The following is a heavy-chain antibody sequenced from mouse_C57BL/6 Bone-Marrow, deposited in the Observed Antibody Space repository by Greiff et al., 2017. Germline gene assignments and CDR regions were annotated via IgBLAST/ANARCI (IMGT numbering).Heavy chain of an antibody. J-gene: IGHJ1*03. CDR3: TFLLRYFDV. CDR2: IDPENGDT. D-gene: IGHD2-10*01. CDR1: GFNIKDDY. Sequence: EVKLMESGAELVRPGASVKLSCTASGFNIKDDYMHWVKQRPEQGLEWIGWIDPENGDTEYASKFQGKATITADTSSNTAYLQLSSLTSEDTAVYYCTFLLRYFDVWGTGTTVTVSS. V-gene: IGHV14-4*01.